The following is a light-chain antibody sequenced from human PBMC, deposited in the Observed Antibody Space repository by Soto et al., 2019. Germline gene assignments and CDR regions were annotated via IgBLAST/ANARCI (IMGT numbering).Light chain of an antibody. CDR3: KHYGTALWT. CDR1: QSVSSSF. Sequence: EIMLTQSPGTLSLSPGERATLSCRASQSVSSSFLAWYQQKPGQAPRLLIYGASIRATGIPDGFSGSGSGTDFTLTINRLEPEDFAMYLCKHYGTALWTFGQGTKVDIK. V-gene: IGKV3-20*01. CDR2: GAS. J-gene: IGKJ1*01.